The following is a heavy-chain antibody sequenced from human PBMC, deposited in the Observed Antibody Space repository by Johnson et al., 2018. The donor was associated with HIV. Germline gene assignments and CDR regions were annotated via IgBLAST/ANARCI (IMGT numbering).Heavy chain of an antibody. D-gene: IGHD2-2*02. J-gene: IGHJ3*02. CDR3: ARPNFLYENDAFDI. CDR2: INSDGSST. V-gene: IGHV3-74*02. CDR1: GFTFSSYW. Sequence: VHLVESGGGLVQPGGSLRLSCAASGFTFSSYWMHWVRQAPGKGLVWVSRINSDGSSTSYADSVKGRFTISRDNAKNTLYLQMNSLRAEDTAVYYCARPNFLYENDAFDIWGQGTMVTVSS.